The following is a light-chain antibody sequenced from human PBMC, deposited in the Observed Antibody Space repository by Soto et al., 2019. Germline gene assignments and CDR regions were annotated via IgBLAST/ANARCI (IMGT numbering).Light chain of an antibody. CDR2: DAS. CDR3: QQRNNWPLTWT. J-gene: IGKJ1*01. CDR1: QSVSSH. Sequence: EIVLTQSPATLSLSPGERATLSCRTSQSVSSHFAWYQQKPGQPPRLLISDASNMATGIPARFSGSGSGTYLTLTISSIEPEDFAVYYCQQRNNWPLTWTFGQGTKVEIK. V-gene: IGKV3-11*01.